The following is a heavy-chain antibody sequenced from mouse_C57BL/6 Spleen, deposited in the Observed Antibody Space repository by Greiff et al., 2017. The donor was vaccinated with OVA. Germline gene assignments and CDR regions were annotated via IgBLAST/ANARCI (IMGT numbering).Heavy chain of an antibody. Sequence: EVMLVESEGGLVQPGSSMKLSCTASGFTFSDYYMAWVRQVPEKGLEWVANINYDGSSTYYLDSLKSRFIISRDNAKNILYLQMSSLKSEDTATYYCARATGYWYFDVWGTGTTVTVSS. J-gene: IGHJ1*03. V-gene: IGHV5-16*01. D-gene: IGHD4-1*01. CDR3: ARATGYWYFDV. CDR2: INYDGSST. CDR1: GFTFSDYY.